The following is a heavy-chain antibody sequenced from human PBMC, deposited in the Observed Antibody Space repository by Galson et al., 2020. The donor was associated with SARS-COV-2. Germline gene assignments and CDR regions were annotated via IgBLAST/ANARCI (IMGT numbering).Heavy chain of an antibody. Sequence: GESLKISCAASGPSFNSFAMTWVRQAPGKGLEWVSSISGSGGVTYYADSVKGRFTIARDNFRSTLYLDMDSLRAEDTAIYYCAQGLTVITPFDYWGQGVLVTVSS. V-gene: IGHV3-23*01. CDR3: AQGLTVITPFDY. CDR1: GPSFNSFA. CDR2: ISGSGGVT. J-gene: IGHJ4*02. D-gene: IGHD4-17*01.